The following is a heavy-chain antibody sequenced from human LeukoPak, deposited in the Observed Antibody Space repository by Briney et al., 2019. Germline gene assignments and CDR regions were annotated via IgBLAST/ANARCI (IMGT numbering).Heavy chain of an antibody. CDR2: IYYSGST. Sequence: SETLSLTCTVSGGSISSYYWSWIRQPPGKGLEWLGYIYYSGSTNYNPSLKSRVTISVDTSKNQFSLKLSSVTAADTAVYYCARDSGTTGEVKFDPWGQGTLVTVSS. CDR3: ARDSGTTGEVKFDP. V-gene: IGHV4-59*12. D-gene: IGHD3-10*01. CDR1: GGSISSYY. J-gene: IGHJ5*02.